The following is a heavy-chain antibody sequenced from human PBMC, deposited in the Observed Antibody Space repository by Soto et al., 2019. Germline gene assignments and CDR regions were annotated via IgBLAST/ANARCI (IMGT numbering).Heavy chain of an antibody. CDR3: ARDVTTVPTSNTGVGYYYMDV. V-gene: IGHV3-48*01. Sequence: GGSLRLSCAASGFTFSSYSMNWVRQAPGKGLEWVSYISSSSSTIYYADSVKGRFTISRDNAKNSLYLQMNSLRAEDTAVYYCARDVTTVPTSNTGVGYYYMDVWGKGTTVTVSS. J-gene: IGHJ6*03. D-gene: IGHD4-4*01. CDR1: GFTFSSYS. CDR2: ISSSSSTI.